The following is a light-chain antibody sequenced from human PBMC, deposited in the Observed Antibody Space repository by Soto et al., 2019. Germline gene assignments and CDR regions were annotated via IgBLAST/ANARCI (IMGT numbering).Light chain of an antibody. V-gene: IGKV1-5*01. CDR1: QRISRW. J-gene: IGKJ4*01. Sequence: DIQMTQSPSTLSASVGDRVTITCRASQRISRWWAWYQQRPGKAPKLLIYDASTLERGVTSRFSGSGSGTEFRLNINILEPEDFATYYCQRYNRDSPGLTFGGGTKWEIK. CDR2: DAS. CDR3: QRYNRDSPGLT.